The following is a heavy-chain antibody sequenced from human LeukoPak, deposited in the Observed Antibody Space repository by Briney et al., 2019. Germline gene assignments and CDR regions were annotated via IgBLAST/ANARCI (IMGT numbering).Heavy chain of an antibody. CDR1: GYTFTSYD. Sequence: GASVKVSCKSSGYTFTSYDINWVRQATGQGLEWMGLMNPNSGNTGYAQKSQGRVTITMNTSISTAYMELSSLRSEDTAVYWCATHYDFWSGYGYWGPGTLVTVSS. V-gene: IGHV1-8*03. D-gene: IGHD3-3*01. CDR2: MNPNSGNT. CDR3: ATHYDFWSGYGY. J-gene: IGHJ4*02.